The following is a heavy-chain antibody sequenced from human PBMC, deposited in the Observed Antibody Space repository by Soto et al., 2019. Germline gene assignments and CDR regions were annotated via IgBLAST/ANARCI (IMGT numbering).Heavy chain of an antibody. CDR3: ATGHYCNGNSCSFYWFHP. CDR1: GYIFTYRY. Sequence: QMLLLQSGAEVKQTGSSVKVSCKPSGYIFTYRYLHWVRQAPGQALEWMGWIKPFNGNATYAQKFQGRVTFTMDTSLSTAYMELSILRSDDTRLYFCATGHYCNGNSCSFYWFHPWGQRTPVTVSS. D-gene: IGHD2-15*01. J-gene: IGHJ5*02. CDR2: IKPFNGNA. V-gene: IGHV1-45*02.